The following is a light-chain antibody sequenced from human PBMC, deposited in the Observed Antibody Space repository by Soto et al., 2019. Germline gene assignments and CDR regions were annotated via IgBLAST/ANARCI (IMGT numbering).Light chain of an antibody. J-gene: IGKJ4*01. CDR1: HSVSNF. CDR3: QHRSQWPLT. CDR2: DAS. Sequence: EIVLTQSPATLSLSPGERATLSCRASHSVSNFLAWYQRRPGKAPRLLIYDASNSATGIPGRFSGSGSGTGFTLAISSLVPEAVGVYYCQHRSQWPLTFGGGTNVEIK. V-gene: IGKV3-11*01.